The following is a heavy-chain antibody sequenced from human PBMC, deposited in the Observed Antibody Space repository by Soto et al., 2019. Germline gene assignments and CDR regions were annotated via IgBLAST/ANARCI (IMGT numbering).Heavy chain of an antibody. CDR3: AKDREPAVPTRFDY. CDR1: GFTFSTHA. Sequence: GGSLRLSCAASGFTFSTHAMSWVRQAPGKGLDWVSTVNRDGNTFYADSVKGRFTISRDNSKNTIYLQMNSLRADDTAVYYCAKDREPAVPTRFDYWGQGTLVTVSS. J-gene: IGHJ4*02. V-gene: IGHV3-23*01. D-gene: IGHD1-26*01. CDR2: VNRDGNT.